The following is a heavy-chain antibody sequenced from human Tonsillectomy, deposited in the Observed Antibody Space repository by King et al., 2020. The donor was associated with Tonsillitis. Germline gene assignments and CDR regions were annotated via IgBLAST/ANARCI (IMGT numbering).Heavy chain of an antibody. CDR2: INTDGTTT. CDR3: VRDGIGSNPFDY. J-gene: IGHJ4*02. CDR1: GFTFSNYW. V-gene: IGHV3-74*01. Sequence: VQLVESGGGLVQPGGSLRLSCAASGFTFSNYWMHWVRQTPGKGLVWVSRINTDGTTTTYADSVRGRFTISRDNAKNTLYLQMNSLRDEDTAVYYCVRDGIGSNPFDYWGQGTLVAVSS. D-gene: IGHD1-14*01.